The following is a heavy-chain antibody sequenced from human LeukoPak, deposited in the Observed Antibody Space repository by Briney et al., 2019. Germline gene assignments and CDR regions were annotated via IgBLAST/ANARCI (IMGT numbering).Heavy chain of an antibody. V-gene: IGHV4-59*01. D-gene: IGHD3-10*01. Sequence: SETLSLPCTVSGGSISSYYWSWLRQPPGKGLDWIGYIYYSGSTNYNPSLKSRVTISVDTSKNQFSLKLSSVTAADTAVYYGARAVSKPGVWYFDLWGRGTLVTVSS. J-gene: IGHJ2*01. CDR2: IYYSGST. CDR3: ARAVSKPGVWYFDL. CDR1: GGSISSYY.